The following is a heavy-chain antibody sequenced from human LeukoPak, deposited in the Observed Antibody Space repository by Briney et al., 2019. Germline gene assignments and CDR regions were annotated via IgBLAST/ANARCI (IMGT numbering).Heavy chain of an antibody. Sequence: PGGSLRLSCAASGFTFDDYAMTWVRQAPGKGLEWVSGINWNGGSTGYADSVKGRFTISRDNAKNSLYLQMNSLRAEDTALYYCARLKGTYYGSGSYRFDYWGQGTLVTVSS. CDR2: INWNGGST. CDR1: GFTFDDYA. CDR3: ARLKGTYYGSGSYRFDY. V-gene: IGHV3-20*04. J-gene: IGHJ4*02. D-gene: IGHD3-10*01.